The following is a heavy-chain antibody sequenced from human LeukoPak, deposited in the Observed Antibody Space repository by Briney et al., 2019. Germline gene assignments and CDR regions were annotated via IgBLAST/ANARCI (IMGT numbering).Heavy chain of an antibody. CDR1: GFTFSDSS. CDR2: SREKPNNYAT. Sequence: PGGSLRLSCAASGFTFSDSSFHWVRQASGKGLEWVGHSREKPNNYATAYPASVKGRFTISRDDSKNTVYLQMNSLKTEDTAVYYCATWLGATIDGWGQGTLVTVSS. J-gene: IGHJ4*02. CDR3: ATWLGATIDG. D-gene: IGHD3-10*01. V-gene: IGHV3-73*01.